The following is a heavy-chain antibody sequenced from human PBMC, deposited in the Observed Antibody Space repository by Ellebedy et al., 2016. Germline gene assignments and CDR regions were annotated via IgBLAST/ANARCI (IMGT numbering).Heavy chain of an antibody. CDR2: SRNKANSYTT. J-gene: IGHJ6*02. D-gene: IGHD2-21*02. CDR1: GFTFSDHY. CDR3: TRVGLRKSHSDQRDLSMDV. V-gene: IGHV3-72*01. Sequence: GESLKISXAASGFTFSDHYMDWVRQPPGKGLEWVGRSRNKANSYTTEYAASVKGRFTVSRDDLKNSLDLQMNSLKTEDTAVYYCTRVGLRKSHSDQRDLSMDVWGQGTTVTVSS.